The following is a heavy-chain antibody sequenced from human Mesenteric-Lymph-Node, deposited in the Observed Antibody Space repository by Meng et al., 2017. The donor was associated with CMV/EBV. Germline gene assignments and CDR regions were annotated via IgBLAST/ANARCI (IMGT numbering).Heavy chain of an antibody. D-gene: IGHD3-16*01. V-gene: IGHV4-59*01. CDR3: MRGFPGGGHAVFSDC. Sequence: SETLSLTCRVSGGSISGYYWTWIRHSPGKRLEWIGWIHFSGTTSFNPSLKSRVTILIDTSKNQFFLNLKSVTAADTAVYYCMRGFPGGGHAVFSDCWGQGMLVTVSS. CDR2: IHFSGTT. J-gene: IGHJ4*02. CDR1: GGSISGYY.